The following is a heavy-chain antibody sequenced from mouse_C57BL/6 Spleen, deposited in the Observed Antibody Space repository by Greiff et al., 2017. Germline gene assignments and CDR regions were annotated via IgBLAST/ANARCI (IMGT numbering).Heavy chain of an antibody. Sequence: VQLQQSGPELVKPGDSVKISCKASGYSFTGYFMNWVMQSHGKSLEWIGRINPYNGDTFYNQKFKGKATLTVDKSSSTAHMELRSLTAEDAAVYYCAREDYYGSSYVCWGQGTTLTVSS. D-gene: IGHD1-1*01. J-gene: IGHJ2*01. CDR2: INPYNGDT. CDR1: GYSFTGYF. CDR3: AREDYYGSSYVC. V-gene: IGHV1-20*01.